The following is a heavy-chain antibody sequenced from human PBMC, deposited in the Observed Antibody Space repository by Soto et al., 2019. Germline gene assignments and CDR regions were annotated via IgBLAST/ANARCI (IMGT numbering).Heavy chain of an antibody. CDR2: ISAHNGNT. CDR1: GYAFTTYG. Sequence: QVHLVQSGAEVKKPGASVKVSCKGSGYAFTTYGITWVRQAPGQGLEWMGWISAHNGNTNYAQNLPGRVTVTRDTSTSTAYMELRSLSSDDTAVYYCARGRYGDYWGQGALVTVSS. CDR3: ARGRYGDY. D-gene: IGHD1-1*01. V-gene: IGHV1-18*01. J-gene: IGHJ4*02.